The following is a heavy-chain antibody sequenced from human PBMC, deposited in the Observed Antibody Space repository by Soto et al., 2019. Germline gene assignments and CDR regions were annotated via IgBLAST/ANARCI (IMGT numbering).Heavy chain of an antibody. D-gene: IGHD2-2*01. J-gene: IGHJ6*03. V-gene: IGHV1-3*01. CDR1: GYTFTSYA. CDR2: INAGNGNT. CDR3: ARDPEFVVVPAQTPSYYYMDV. Sequence: QVQLVQSGAEVKKPGASVKVSCKASGYTFTSYAMHWVRQAPGQRLEWMGWINAGNGNTKYSQKFQGRVTITRDTSASTAYMELSSLRSEYTAVYYCARDPEFVVVPAQTPSYYYMDVWGKGTTVTVSS.